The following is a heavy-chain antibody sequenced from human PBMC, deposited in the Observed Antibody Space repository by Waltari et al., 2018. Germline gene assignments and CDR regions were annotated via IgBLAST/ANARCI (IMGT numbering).Heavy chain of an antibody. D-gene: IGHD2-2*01. J-gene: IGHJ4*02. CDR3: AKDQKYSSTWGFDY. Sequence: EVQLVESGGGLVKPGGSLRLSCSASGFTFSSYSMTWVRQAPGKGLEWVANIKQDGSEKYYVDSVKGRFTIARDNAKNSLYLQMNSLRAEDTAVYYCAKDQKYSSTWGFDYWGQGTLVTVSS. CDR1: GFTFSSYS. CDR2: IKQDGSEK. V-gene: IGHV3-7*01.